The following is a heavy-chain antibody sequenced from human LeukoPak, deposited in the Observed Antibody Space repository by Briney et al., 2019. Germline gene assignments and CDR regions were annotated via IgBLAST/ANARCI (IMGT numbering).Heavy chain of an antibody. CDR1: GYTLTELS. D-gene: IGHD5-18*01. CDR3: ARNAAGYSYGLTPVNYYYYYMDV. Sequence: ASVKVSCKVSGYTLTELSVHWVRQAPGKGLEWMGNFDPKDGDTIYAQRFQGRVTMTEDTSTHTAYMELSSLRSEDTAVYYCARNAAGYSYGLTPVNYYYYYMDVWGQGTLVTVSS. J-gene: IGHJ6*03. V-gene: IGHV1-24*01. CDR2: FDPKDGDT.